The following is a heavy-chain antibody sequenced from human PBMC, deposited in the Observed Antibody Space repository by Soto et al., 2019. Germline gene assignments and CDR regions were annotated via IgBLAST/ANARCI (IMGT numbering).Heavy chain of an antibody. J-gene: IGHJ5*02. D-gene: IGHD6-6*01. CDR3: AKGGSSSARYFDR. Sequence: QVQVVESGGGVVQPGRSLRLSCAASGFTFSSYGMHWVRQAPGKGLDWVAIISWDGNNKYYADSVKGRFTISRDSSKNTLFLQMNSLRAEDTAVYYCAKGGSSSARYFDRWGQGTLVTVSS. CDR2: ISWDGNNK. V-gene: IGHV3-30*18. CDR1: GFTFSSYG.